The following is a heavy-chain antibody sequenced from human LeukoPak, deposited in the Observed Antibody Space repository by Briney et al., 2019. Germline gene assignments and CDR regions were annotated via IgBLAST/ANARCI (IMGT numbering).Heavy chain of an antibody. CDR2: IHTSGNT. Sequence: SETLCLTCTASGCTISRYSRSWIRQPAGKGLEWIGRIHTSGNTNYNPSLMSRVTRSVDTSRTQLSLNLKSVTAADTAVYYCAMEVAEGIDPWGQGALVIVSS. J-gene: IGHJ5*02. CDR3: AMEVAEGIDP. CDR1: GCTISRYS. D-gene: IGHD1-14*01. V-gene: IGHV4-4*07.